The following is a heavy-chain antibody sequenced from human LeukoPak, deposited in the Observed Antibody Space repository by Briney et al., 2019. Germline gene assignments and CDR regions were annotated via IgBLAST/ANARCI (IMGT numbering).Heavy chain of an antibody. CDR1: GFTVSSNY. J-gene: IGHJ3*02. CDR2: IYSGGST. Sequence: GGSLRLSCAASGFTVSSNYMSWVRQAPGKGLEWVSVIYSGGSTYYADSVKGRFTISRDNAKNSLYLQMNSLRAEDTAVYYCAKDQDCSSTSCYNAFDIWGQGTMVTVSS. D-gene: IGHD2-2*02. V-gene: IGHV3-53*01. CDR3: AKDQDCSSTSCYNAFDI.